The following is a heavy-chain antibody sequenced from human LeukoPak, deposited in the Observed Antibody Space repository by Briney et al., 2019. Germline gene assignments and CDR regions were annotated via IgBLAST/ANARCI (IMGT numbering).Heavy chain of an antibody. Sequence: ASVKVSCKVSGYTLTELSMHWVRQAPGKGLEWMGGFDPEDGETIYAQKFQGRVTMTEDTSTDTAYMELSSLRSEDTAVYYCATVHFSPYYDSSGYYHNWFDPWGQGTLVTVSS. CDR2: FDPEDGET. D-gene: IGHD3-22*01. V-gene: IGHV1-24*01. J-gene: IGHJ5*02. CDR1: GYTLTELS. CDR3: ATVHFSPYYDSSGYYHNWFDP.